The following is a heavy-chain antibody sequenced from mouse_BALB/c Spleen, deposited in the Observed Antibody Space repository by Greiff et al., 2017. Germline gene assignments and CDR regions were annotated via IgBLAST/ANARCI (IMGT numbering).Heavy chain of an antibody. CDR3: ARHEDFSWFAY. V-gene: IGHV5-12-2*01. Sequence: EVMLVESGGGLVQPGGSLKLSCAASGFTFSSYTMSWVRQTPEKRLEWVAYISNGGGSTYYPDTVKGRFTISRDNAKNTLYLQMSSLKSEDTAMYYCARHEDFSWFAYWGQGTLVTVSA. J-gene: IGHJ3*01. CDR1: GFTFSSYT. CDR2: ISNGGGST.